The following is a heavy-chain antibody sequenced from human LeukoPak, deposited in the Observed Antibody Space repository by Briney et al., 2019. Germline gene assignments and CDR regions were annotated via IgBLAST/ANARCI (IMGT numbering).Heavy chain of an antibody. CDR2: IYPGDSDT. J-gene: IGHJ4*02. CDR3: ARQETGYSSGWRAGIDY. Sequence: GESLKISCKGSGYSFTSYWIGWVRQMPGKGLEWMGIIYPGDSDTRYSPSFQGQVTISADKSISTAYLQWSSLKASDTAMYYCARQETGYSSGWRAGIDYWGQGTLVTVSS. V-gene: IGHV5-51*01. CDR1: GYSFTSYW. D-gene: IGHD6-19*01.